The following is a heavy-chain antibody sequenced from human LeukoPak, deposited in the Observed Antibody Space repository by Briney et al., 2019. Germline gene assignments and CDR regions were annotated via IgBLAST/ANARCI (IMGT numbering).Heavy chain of an antibody. CDR2: INHSGST. Sequence: PSETLSLTCAVYGGSFSGYYWSWIRQPPGKGLEWIGEINHSGSTNYNPSLKSRVTISVDTSKNQFSLKLSSVTAADTAVYYCARLLGYSSSWYVAGKYYFDYWGQGTLVTVSS. V-gene: IGHV4-34*01. J-gene: IGHJ4*02. D-gene: IGHD6-13*01. CDR3: ARLLGYSSSWYVAGKYYFDY. CDR1: GGSFSGYY.